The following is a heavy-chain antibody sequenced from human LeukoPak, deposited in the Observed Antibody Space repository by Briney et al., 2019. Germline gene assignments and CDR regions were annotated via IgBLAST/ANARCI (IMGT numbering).Heavy chain of an antibody. CDR3: ARAIAAADTFDY. CDR1: GGSISSGDYY. J-gene: IGHJ4*02. Sequence: SQTLSLTCTVSGGSISSGDYYWSWIRQPPGKGLEWIGYIYYSGSTYYNPSLKSRVTISVDTSKNQFSLKLSSVTAADTAVYYCARAIAAADTFDYWGQGTLVTVSS. D-gene: IGHD6-13*01. V-gene: IGHV4-30-4*01. CDR2: IYYSGST.